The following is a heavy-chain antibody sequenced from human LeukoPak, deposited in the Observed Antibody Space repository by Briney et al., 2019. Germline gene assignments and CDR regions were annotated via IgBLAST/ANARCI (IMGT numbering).Heavy chain of an antibody. CDR2: IRYDGSNK. D-gene: IGHD2-2*01. CDR3: AKGYCSSTSCYPYYFDY. CDR1: GFTFSSYG. Sequence: PGGPLRLSCAASGFTFSSYGMHWVRQAPGKGLEWVAFIRYDGSNKYYADSVKGRFTISKDNSKNTLYLQMNSLRAEDTAVYYCAKGYCSSTSCYPYYFDYWGQGTLVTVSS. J-gene: IGHJ4*02. V-gene: IGHV3-30*02.